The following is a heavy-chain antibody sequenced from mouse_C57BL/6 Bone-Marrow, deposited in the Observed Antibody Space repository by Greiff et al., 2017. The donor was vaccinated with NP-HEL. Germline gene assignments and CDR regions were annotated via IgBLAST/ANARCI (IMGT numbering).Heavy chain of an antibody. CDR3: ARDCPYGNGFAY. J-gene: IGHJ3*01. D-gene: IGHD2-10*02. V-gene: IGHV3-6*01. CDR1: GYSITSGYY. CDR2: ISYDGSN. Sequence: EVQRVESGPGLVKPSQSLSLTCSVTGYSITSGYYWNWIRQFPGNQLEWMGYISYDGSNNYNPSLQNRISITRDTSKNQFFLMLNSVTTEDTATYYCARDCPYGNGFAYWGQGTLVTVSA.